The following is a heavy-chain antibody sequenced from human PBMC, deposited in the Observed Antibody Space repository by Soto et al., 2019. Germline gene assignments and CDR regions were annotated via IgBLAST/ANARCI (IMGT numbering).Heavy chain of an antibody. Sequence: SLTCTVSGGSISSGDYYWSWIRQPPGKGLEWIGYIFYSGNTYYNPSLKSRITISIDTSKNQFSLSLTSVTAADTAVYFCARDATIFDTDGYYYYFDYWGQGTPVTVSS. J-gene: IGHJ4*02. CDR2: IFYSGNT. CDR3: ARDATIFDTDGYYYYFDY. D-gene: IGHD3-3*01. CDR1: GGSISSGDYY. V-gene: IGHV4-30-4*01.